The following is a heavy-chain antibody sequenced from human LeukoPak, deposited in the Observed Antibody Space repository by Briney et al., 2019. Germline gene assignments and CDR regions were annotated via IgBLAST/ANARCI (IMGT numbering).Heavy chain of an antibody. CDR2: ISGSSAFI. CDR1: GFNFNDYS. D-gene: IGHD2-8*01. V-gene: IGHV3-21*01. J-gene: IGHJ4*02. Sequence: QSGGSLRLSCTASGFNFNDYSMNWVRQAPGKGLEWVSSISGSSAFIYYAESVKGRFTISRDNAKSSVYLQMNSLRVEDTAVYYCGRENGESDYWGQGTLVTVSS. CDR3: GRENGESDY.